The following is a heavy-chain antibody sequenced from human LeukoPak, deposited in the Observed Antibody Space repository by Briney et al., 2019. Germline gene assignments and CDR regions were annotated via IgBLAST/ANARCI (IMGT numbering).Heavy chain of an antibody. Sequence: SETLSLTCAVSGGSISSGGYSWSWIRQPPGKGLEWIGYIYHSGSTYYNPSLKSRVTISVGRSKNQFSLKLSSVTAADTAVYYCARSPLFDYWGQGTLVTVSS. CDR1: GGSISSGGYS. D-gene: IGHD6-13*01. CDR2: IYHSGST. J-gene: IGHJ4*02. V-gene: IGHV4-30-2*01. CDR3: ARSPLFDY.